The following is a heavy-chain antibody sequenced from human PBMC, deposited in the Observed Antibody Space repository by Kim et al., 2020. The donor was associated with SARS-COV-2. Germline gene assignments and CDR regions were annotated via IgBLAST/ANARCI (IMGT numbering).Heavy chain of an antibody. CDR3: ARVDSSGYQPDY. CDR2: IIPIFGTA. J-gene: IGHJ4*02. V-gene: IGHV1-69*13. D-gene: IGHD3-22*01. Sequence: SVKVSCKASGGTFSSYAISWVRQAPGQGLEWMGGIIPIFGTANYAQKFQGRVTITADESTSTAYMELSSLRSEDTAVYYCARVDSSGYQPDYWGQGTLVTVSS. CDR1: GGTFSSYA.